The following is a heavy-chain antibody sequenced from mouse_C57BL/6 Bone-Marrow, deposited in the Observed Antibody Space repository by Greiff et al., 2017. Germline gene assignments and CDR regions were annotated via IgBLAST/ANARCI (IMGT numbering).Heavy chain of an antibody. J-gene: IGHJ4*01. V-gene: IGHV5-9-1*02. D-gene: IGHD1-1*01. CDR1: GFTFSSYA. CDR3: VTTVVDYAMDY. Sequence: EVQLVESGEGLVKPGGSLKLSCAASGFTFSSYAMSWVRQTPEKRLEWVAYISSGSDYIYYADTVKGRFTISRDNARNTLYLQMSSLKSEDTAMYYSVTTVVDYAMDYWGQGTSVTVSS. CDR2: ISSGSDYI.